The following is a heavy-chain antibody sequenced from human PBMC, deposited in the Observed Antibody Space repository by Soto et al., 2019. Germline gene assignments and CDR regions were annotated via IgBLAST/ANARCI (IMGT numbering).Heavy chain of an antibody. CDR3: ARDGRTYYDFWSGYSNYYYYGMDV. J-gene: IGHJ6*02. V-gene: IGHV4-30-4*01. CDR1: GGSISSGDYY. CDR2: IYYSGST. Sequence: QVQLQESGPGLVKPSQTLSLTCTVSGGSISSGDYYWSWIRQPPGKGLEWIGYIYYSGSTYYNPYLKSRVTISVDTSKNQFSLKLSSVTAADTAVYYCARDGRTYYDFWSGYSNYYYYGMDVWGQGTTVTVSS. D-gene: IGHD3-3*01.